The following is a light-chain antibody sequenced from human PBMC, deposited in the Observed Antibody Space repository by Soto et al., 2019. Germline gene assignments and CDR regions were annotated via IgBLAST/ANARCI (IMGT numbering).Light chain of an antibody. CDR1: QSVGSY. CDR2: DAS. CDR3: QQRSNWPFT. Sequence: DIVLTQSPATLSVSPGERATLSCRASQSVGSYLSWYQHKPGQAPRLLIYDASNRATGIPARFSGGASGTDFTLTISSLEPEDFAVYYCQQRSNWPFTFGQGTRLEIK. V-gene: IGKV3-11*01. J-gene: IGKJ5*01.